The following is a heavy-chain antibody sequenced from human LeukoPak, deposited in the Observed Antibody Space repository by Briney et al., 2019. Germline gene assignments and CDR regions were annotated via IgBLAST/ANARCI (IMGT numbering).Heavy chain of an antibody. CDR1: GYTLTSYP. CDR2: ITTYNGNT. CDR3: ARGYDYGDYVGDFDY. J-gene: IGHJ4*02. Sequence: APVKPCSTASGYTLTSYPISWVRQAPGQGLEWMGWITTYNGNTHYAQKLQGRVTMTTETSTSTAYMDLRGLRSDDTAMYYCARGYDYGDYVGDFDYWGQGTLVTVSS. D-gene: IGHD4-17*01. V-gene: IGHV1-18*01.